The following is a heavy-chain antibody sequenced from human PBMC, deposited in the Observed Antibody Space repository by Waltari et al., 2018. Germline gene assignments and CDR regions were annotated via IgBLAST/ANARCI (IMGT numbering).Heavy chain of an antibody. Sequence: QVQLQESGPGLVKPSETLSLTCAVSGYSISSGNYWGWIRQPPGKGLEWIGSIYQSGSTYYNPSLKSRVTISKDTSKNQFSLTLSSVTAADTAVYYCTRDLGQWLIDYWGQGTLVTVSS. CDR3: TRDLGQWLIDY. J-gene: IGHJ4*02. CDR2: IYQSGST. D-gene: IGHD6-19*01. CDR1: GYSISSGNY. V-gene: IGHV4-38-2*02.